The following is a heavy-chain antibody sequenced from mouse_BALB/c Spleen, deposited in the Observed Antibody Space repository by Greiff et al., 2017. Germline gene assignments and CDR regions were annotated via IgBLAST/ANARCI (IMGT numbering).Heavy chain of an antibody. CDR1: GFTFSSYA. V-gene: IGHV5-9-4*01. D-gene: IGHD2-14*01. CDR2: ISSGGSYT. J-gene: IGHJ2*01. Sequence: EVKLMESGGGLVKPGGSLKLSCAASGFTFSSYAMSWVRQSPEKRLEWVAEISSGGSYTYYPDTVTGRFTISRDNAKNTLYLEMSSLRSEDTAMYYCAREVRRGYYFDYWGQGTTLTVSS. CDR3: AREVRRGYYFDY.